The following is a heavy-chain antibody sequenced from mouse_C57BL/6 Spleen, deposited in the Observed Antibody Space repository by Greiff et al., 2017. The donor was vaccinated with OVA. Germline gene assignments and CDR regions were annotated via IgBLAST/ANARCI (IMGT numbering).Heavy chain of an antibody. J-gene: IGHJ4*01. D-gene: IGHD2-3*01. V-gene: IGHV1-61*01. Sequence: QVQLQQSGAELVRPGSSVKLSCKASGYTFTSYWMDWVKQRPGQGLEWIGNIYPSDSETHYNQKFKDKATLTVDKSSSTAYMQLSSLTSEDSAVYYCARDGDGAMDYWGQGTSVTVSS. CDR2: IYPSDSET. CDR1: GYTFTSYW. CDR3: ARDGDGAMDY.